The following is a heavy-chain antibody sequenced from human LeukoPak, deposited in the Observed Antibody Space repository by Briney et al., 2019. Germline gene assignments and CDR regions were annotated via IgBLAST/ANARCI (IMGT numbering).Heavy chain of an antibody. CDR1: GFTLDNYA. CDR2: ISGRGDRT. D-gene: IGHD4-17*01. J-gene: IGHJ4*02. V-gene: IGHV3-23*01. CDR3: ARDDDGDWAPVFDY. Sequence: GGSLTLSCEASGFTLDNYAMNWVRQAPGKGLEWVSTISGRGDRTYYAYSVRGRFTISRDNSKNTLYLQMSSLRADDTASYFCARDDDGDWAPVFDYWGQGTLVTVSS.